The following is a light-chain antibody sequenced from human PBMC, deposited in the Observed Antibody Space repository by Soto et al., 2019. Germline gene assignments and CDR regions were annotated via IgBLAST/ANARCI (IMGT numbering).Light chain of an antibody. V-gene: IGLV2-14*01. CDR1: SSDVGRYNY. J-gene: IGLJ1*01. CDR2: EVS. CDR3: SSYTSSSTL. Sequence: QSALTQPASVSGSPGQSITISCTGTSSDVGRYNYVSWYQQHPGKAPKLMIYEVSNRPSGVSNRFSGSKSGNTASLTISGLQAEDEADYYCSSYTSSSTLFGTGTKLTVL.